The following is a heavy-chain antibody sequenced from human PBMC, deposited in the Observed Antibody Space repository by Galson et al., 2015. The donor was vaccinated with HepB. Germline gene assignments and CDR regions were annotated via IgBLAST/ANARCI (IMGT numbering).Heavy chain of an antibody. V-gene: IGHV3-23*01. CDR1: GFTFSSYA. D-gene: IGHD1-7*01. J-gene: IGHJ4*02. CDR3: AKPTLREELRDPFDY. CDR2: ISGSGGST. Sequence: SLRLSCAASGFTFSSYAMSWVRQAPGKGLEWVSAISGSGGSTYYADSVKGRFTISRDNSKNTLYLQMNSLRAEDTAVYYCAKPTLREELRDPFDYWGQGTLVTVSS.